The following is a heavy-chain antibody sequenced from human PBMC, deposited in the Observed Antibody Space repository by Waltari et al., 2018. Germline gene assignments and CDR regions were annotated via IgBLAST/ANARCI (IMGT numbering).Heavy chain of an antibody. CDR3: ASGSGSSSSGGEVDY. V-gene: IGHV4-34*01. J-gene: IGHJ4*02. CDR1: GGSFSGYY. Sequence: QEQLPQWGAGLLKPSETLSLTCAVYGGSFSGYYWSWIRQPPGKGLEWIGEINHSGSTNYNPSLKSRVTISVDTSKNQFSLKLSSVTAADTAVYYCASGSGSSSSGGEVDYWGQGTLVTVSS. CDR2: INHSGST. D-gene: IGHD6-6*01.